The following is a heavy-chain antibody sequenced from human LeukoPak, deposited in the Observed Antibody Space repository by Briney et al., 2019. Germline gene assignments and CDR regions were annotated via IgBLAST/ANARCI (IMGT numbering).Heavy chain of an antibody. J-gene: IGHJ4*02. CDR1: GFTFSSYA. D-gene: IGHD5-18*01. V-gene: IGHV3-23*01. Sequence: PGGSLRLSCAASGFTFSSYAMSWVRQAPGKGLEWVSSIFPSSDEIHYADSVKGRFTISRDNSRSTLSLQMDSLRAEGTATYYCATYRQIQVPFEFWGQGTLVTVSS. CDR3: ATYRQIQVPFEF. CDR2: IFPSSDEI.